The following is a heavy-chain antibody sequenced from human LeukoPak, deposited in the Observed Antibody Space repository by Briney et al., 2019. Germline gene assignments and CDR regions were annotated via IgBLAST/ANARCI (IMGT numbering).Heavy chain of an antibody. CDR1: GGTFSSYT. V-gene: IGHV1-69*02. CDR2: IIPILGIA. Sequence: SVKVSCKASGGTFSSYTISWVRQAPGQGLEWMGRIIPILGIANYAQKFQGRVTITADKSTSTAYMELSSLRSEDTAVYYCARGNYYDSSGYFWFVPWGQGTLVTVSS. CDR3: ARGNYYDSSGYFWFVP. D-gene: IGHD3-22*01. J-gene: IGHJ5*02.